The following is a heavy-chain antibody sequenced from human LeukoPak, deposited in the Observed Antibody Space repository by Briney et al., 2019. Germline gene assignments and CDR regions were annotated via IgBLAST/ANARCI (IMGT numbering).Heavy chain of an antibody. CDR1: GFTFSSYA. V-gene: IGHV3-30*04. CDR3: ARLIVVPAAPTDY. Sequence: PGRSLRLSCAASGFTFSSYAMHWVRQAPGKGLEWVAVTSYDGSNKYYADSVKGRFTISRDNSKNTLYLQMNSLRAEDTAVYYCARLIVVPAAPTDYWGQGTLVTVSS. D-gene: IGHD2-2*01. CDR2: TSYDGSNK. J-gene: IGHJ4*02.